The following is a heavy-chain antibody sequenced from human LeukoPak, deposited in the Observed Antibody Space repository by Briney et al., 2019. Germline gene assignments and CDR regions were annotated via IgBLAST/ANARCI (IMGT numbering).Heavy chain of an antibody. V-gene: IGHV6-1*01. J-gene: IGHJ4*02. Sequence: SQTLSLTCAISGDSISSNSAAWNWIRQSPSRGLEWLGRTYYRSKWYYDYAESVKSRMTINPDTSRNQFSLQLNSVTPEDTAVYFCARGNSGMTVALFHYWGQGTLVTVSP. D-gene: IGHD6-19*01. CDR1: GDSISSNSAA. CDR2: TYYRSKWYY. CDR3: ARGNSGMTVALFHY.